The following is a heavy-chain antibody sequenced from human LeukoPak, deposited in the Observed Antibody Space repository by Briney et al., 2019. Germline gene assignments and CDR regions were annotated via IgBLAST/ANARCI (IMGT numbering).Heavy chain of an antibody. V-gene: IGHV3-48*01. Sequence: GGSLRLSCAASGFTFSTYSMNWVRQAPGKGLEWVSYISGSSGTIYYADSVKGRFAISRDNAKNSLYLQMNSLRAEDTAVYYCARRSEFGVLYYMDVWGKGTTVTVSS. J-gene: IGHJ6*03. CDR1: GFTFSTYS. D-gene: IGHD3-16*01. CDR3: ARRSEFGVLYYMDV. CDR2: ISGSSGTI.